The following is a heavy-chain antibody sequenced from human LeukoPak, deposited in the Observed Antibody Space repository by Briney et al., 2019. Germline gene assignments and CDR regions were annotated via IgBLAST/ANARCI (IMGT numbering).Heavy chain of an antibody. J-gene: IGHJ3*02. CDR1: GFTFSSYW. V-gene: IGHV3-48*04. D-gene: IGHD3-10*01. CDR3: ARAMVRGELGSFDI. CDR2: ISSSGSTI. Sequence: GGSLRLSCAASGFTFSSYWMHWVRQAPGKGLEWVSYISSSGSTIYYADSVKGRFTISRDNAKNSLYLQMNSLRAEDTAVYYCARAMVRGELGSFDIWGQGTMVTVSS.